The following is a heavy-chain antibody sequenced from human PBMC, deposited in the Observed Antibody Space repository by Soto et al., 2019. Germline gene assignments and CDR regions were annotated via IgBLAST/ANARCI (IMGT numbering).Heavy chain of an antibody. CDR2: INPSGDST. Sequence: QVQPVQSGAEVKKPGASVKVSCKASGYTFSSYYMNWVRQAPGQGLEWMGIINPSGDSTSYAQKSXGXVXXTRDTSTSTVYMELSSLRSEDTAVYYCARSGLVDYWGQGTLVTVSS. CDR3: ARSGLVDY. D-gene: IGHD3-10*01. V-gene: IGHV1-46*01. J-gene: IGHJ4*02. CDR1: GYTFSSYY.